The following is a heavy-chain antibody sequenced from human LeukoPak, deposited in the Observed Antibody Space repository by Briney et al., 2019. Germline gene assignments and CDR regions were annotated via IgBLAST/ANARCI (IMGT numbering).Heavy chain of an antibody. CDR2: INTYDGNT. CDR3: ARVTGIAVGQGQFDY. J-gene: IGHJ4*02. V-gene: IGHV1-18*01. D-gene: IGHD6-19*01. CDR1: GYIFTSYG. Sequence: ASVKVSCKASGYIFTSYGISWVRQAPGQGLEWMGWINTYDGNTNYAQKLQGRVTMTTDTSTSTASLELRSLRSDDTAVYYCARVTGIAVGQGQFDYWGQGTLVTVSS.